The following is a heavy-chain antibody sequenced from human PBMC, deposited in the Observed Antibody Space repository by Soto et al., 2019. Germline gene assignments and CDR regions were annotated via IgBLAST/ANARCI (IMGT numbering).Heavy chain of an antibody. D-gene: IGHD2-15*01. CDR1: GGSFSGDY. J-gene: IGHJ5*02. CDR2: INHSGST. V-gene: IGHV4-34*01. Sequence: SETLSLTCAVYGGSFSGDYWSWIRQPPGKGLEWIGEINHSGSTNYNPSLKSRVTISVDTSKNQFSLKLSSVTAADTAVYYCARGDPPSEYCSGGSCYAGGNWFDPWGQGTLVTVSS. CDR3: ARGDPPSEYCSGGSCYAGGNWFDP.